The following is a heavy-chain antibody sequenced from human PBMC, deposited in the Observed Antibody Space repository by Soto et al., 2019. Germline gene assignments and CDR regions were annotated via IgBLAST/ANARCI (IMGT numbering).Heavy chain of an antibody. J-gene: IGHJ5*02. Sequence: GSLSVSYAASGFTFISCAMSWVRPAPGKGLEWVSGISDSGDRTYYADSVKGRFTISRDNAKNTLYLQMNSLRAEDTAVYYCARGRYNSGWYNWFDPWGQGTLVTVSS. CDR2: ISDSGDRT. CDR3: ARGRYNSGWYNWFDP. V-gene: IGHV3-23*01. CDR1: GFTFISCA. D-gene: IGHD6-19*01.